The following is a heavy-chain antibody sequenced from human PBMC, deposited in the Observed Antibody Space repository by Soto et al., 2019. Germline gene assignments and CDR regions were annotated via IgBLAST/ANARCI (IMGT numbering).Heavy chain of an antibody. CDR3: ATGNVDSMLES. CDR1: GGSISSRDC. D-gene: IGHD3-3*01. CDR2: IYHGGGT. J-gene: IGHJ4*02. V-gene: IGHV4-4*02. Sequence: SETLSLTCSVSGGSISSRDCWTWVRQAPGKGVEWIGKIYHGGGTNFSPSLRGRVNISIDKSRKFFSLTLNSVTAADTAIYFCATGNVDSMLESWGRGTLVTVSS.